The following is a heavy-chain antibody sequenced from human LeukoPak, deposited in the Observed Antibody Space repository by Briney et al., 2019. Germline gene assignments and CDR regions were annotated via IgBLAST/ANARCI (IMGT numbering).Heavy chain of an antibody. D-gene: IGHD3-22*01. CDR1: GYTFTGYF. Sequence: ASVKVSCKASGYTFTGYFMHWVRQAPGQGLEWMGWINPHNGGTDYAQKFQGRVTMTRDTSINTSYMELTRLRSDDTAVYYCARCLADSSGEVPFYFDYWGQGTLVTVSS. V-gene: IGHV1-2*02. CDR2: INPHNGGT. CDR3: ARCLADSSGEVPFYFDY. J-gene: IGHJ4*02.